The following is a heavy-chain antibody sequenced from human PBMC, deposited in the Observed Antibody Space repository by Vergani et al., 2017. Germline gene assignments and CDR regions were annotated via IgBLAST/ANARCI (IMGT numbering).Heavy chain of an antibody. CDR1: GGSFSGYF. CDR2: INHSGST. J-gene: IGHJ6*03. D-gene: IGHD2-2*01. CDR3: ASNTGHCSRAGCHKTYYYYLYMDV. Sequence: QVQLQQWGAGLLKPSETLSLTCAVYGGSFSGYFWSWIRQPPGKGLEWIGDINHSGSTNYNPSLESRVTISADTSKNQFSLKLSSVTAADTAIYYCASNTGHCSRAGCHKTYYYYLYMDVWGKGTTVTVSS. V-gene: IGHV4-34*01.